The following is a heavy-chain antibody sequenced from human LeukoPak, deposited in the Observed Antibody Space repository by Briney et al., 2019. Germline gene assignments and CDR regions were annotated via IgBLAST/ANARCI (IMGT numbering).Heavy chain of an antibody. CDR3: AREYYYDSSGFDY. D-gene: IGHD3-22*01. V-gene: IGHV3-7*01. J-gene: IGHJ4*02. Sequence: GGSLRLSCAASGFTFSSYWMSWVRQAPGKGLEWVANIKQDGSEKYYVDSVKGRFTISRDNAKNSLYLQMNSLRAEDTAVYYCAREYYYDSSGFDYWGQGTLVTVSS. CDR1: GFTFSSYW. CDR2: IKQDGSEK.